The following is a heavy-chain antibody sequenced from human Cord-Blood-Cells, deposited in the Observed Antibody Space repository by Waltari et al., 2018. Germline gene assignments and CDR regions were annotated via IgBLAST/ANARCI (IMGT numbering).Heavy chain of an antibody. CDR3: ARRGYCSGGSCYGLYYFDY. CDR2: IYYSGST. Sequence: QLQLQESGPGLVKPSETLSLTCTVSGGSIRSRSYYWGWIRQPPGKGLEWIGSIYYSGSTYYNPSLKSRVTISVDTSKNQFSLKLSSVTAADTAVYYCARRGYCSGGSCYGLYYFDYWGQGTLVTVSS. J-gene: IGHJ4*02. CDR1: GGSIRSRSYY. V-gene: IGHV4-39*01. D-gene: IGHD2-15*01.